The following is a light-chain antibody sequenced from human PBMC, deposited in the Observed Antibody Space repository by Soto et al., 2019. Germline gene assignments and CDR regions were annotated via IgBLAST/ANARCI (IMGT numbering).Light chain of an antibody. CDR2: EVA. CDR3: SSYANSNPPWV. V-gene: IGLV2-14*01. CDR1: ISDIGTYNY. J-gene: IGLJ3*02. Sequence: QSALTQPASVSASPGQSITISCTGTISDIGTYNYVSWYQQHPNKAPKLLIYEVANRPSGVSDRFSGSKSGNAASLTISGLQAEDEGTYYCSSYANSNPPWVFGGGTKLTVL.